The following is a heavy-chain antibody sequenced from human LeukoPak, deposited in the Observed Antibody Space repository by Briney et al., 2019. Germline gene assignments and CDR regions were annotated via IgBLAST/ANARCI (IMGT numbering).Heavy chain of an antibody. J-gene: IGHJ4*02. CDR3: ARYASSGYYRYYFDY. CDR2: IYYSGST. Sequence: SETLSLTCTVSGGSICSSSYSWGWIRQPPGEGLEWIGTIYYSGSTYYNPSLKSRVTISEDTSKNQFSLNLSSVTAADTAVYYCARYASSGYYRYYFDYWGQGTLVTVSS. D-gene: IGHD3-22*01. V-gene: IGHV4-39*01. CDR1: GGSICSSSYS.